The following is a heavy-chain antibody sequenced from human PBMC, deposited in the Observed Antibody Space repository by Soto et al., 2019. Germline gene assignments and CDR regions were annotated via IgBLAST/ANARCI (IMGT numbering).Heavy chain of an antibody. Sequence: LETLSLTCSVSGGSIGSSSYYFGWIRQPPGKGLEWIGSLYYTGPTYYNSSLKSRVTISADKSKNQYSLRLSSGNAAETAVYYCVANFSRTYCYDLFDPWGQGTLVTVSS. CDR1: GGSIGSSSYY. J-gene: IGHJ5*02. D-gene: IGHD2-2*01. CDR2: LYYTGPT. V-gene: IGHV4-39*01. CDR3: VANFSRTYCYDLFDP.